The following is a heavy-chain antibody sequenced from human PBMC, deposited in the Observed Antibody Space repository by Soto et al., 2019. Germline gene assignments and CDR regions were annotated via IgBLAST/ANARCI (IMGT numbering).Heavy chain of an antibody. V-gene: IGHV4-31*03. CDR1: GGSLSSGVDY. D-gene: IGHD3-10*01. J-gene: IGHJ5*02. CDR2: IYYSGST. Sequence: SETLSVTCTVSGGSLSSGVDYLRWIRQHPGKGLEWIGYIYYSGSTYYNPSLKSRVTISVDTSKNQFSLKLSSVTAADTAVYYCAREGVRGFDHWGQGTLVTVSS. CDR3: AREGVRGFDH.